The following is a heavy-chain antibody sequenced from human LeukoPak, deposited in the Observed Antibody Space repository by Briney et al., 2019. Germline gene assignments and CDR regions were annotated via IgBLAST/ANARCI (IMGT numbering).Heavy chain of an antibody. Sequence: QTGGSLRLSCAASGFNFSGSAMHWVRQASGKGLEWVGRIRSKANSCATAYAAPVSGRFTISRDDSKNTAYLQMNSLITEDTAVYYCTSRPAVEMATVGDYWGQGTLVTVSS. CDR2: IRSKANSCAT. CDR1: GFNFSGSA. D-gene: IGHD5-24*01. J-gene: IGHJ4*02. V-gene: IGHV3-73*01. CDR3: TSRPAVEMATVGDY.